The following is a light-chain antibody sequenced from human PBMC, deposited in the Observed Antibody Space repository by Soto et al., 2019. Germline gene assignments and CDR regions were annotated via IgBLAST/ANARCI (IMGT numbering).Light chain of an antibody. V-gene: IGKV1-39*01. Sequence: IQMTQSPSSLSASVGDRVTITCRASQSISNFLNWYQQKPGKAPKLLIYAASSLQSGVPSRFSGSGSGTDFTLTISSLQPEDVATYYCQKYNSAPRTFGQGTKVDIK. CDR3: QKYNSAPRT. CDR1: QSISNF. CDR2: AAS. J-gene: IGKJ1*01.